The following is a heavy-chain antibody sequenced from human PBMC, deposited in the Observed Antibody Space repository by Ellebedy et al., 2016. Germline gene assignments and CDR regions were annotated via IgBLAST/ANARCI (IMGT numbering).Heavy chain of an antibody. CDR2: VSYDGGRV. V-gene: IGHV3-30*03. Sequence: GESLKISCEGSGYRFNDYGMHWVRQAPGKGLEWVATVSYDGGRVYYTDSVKGRFTISRDNPKSTLYLQMNSLRSEDTAVYFCATRHATSWPTLLYWGQGTLVTVSS. D-gene: IGHD2-2*01. J-gene: IGHJ4*02. CDR3: ATRHATSWPTLLY. CDR1: GYRFNDYG.